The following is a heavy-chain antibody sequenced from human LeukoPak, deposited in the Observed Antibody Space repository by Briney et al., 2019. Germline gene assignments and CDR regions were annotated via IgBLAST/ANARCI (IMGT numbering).Heavy chain of an antibody. CDR2: IIPIFGIA. J-gene: IGHJ5*02. Sequence: SVKVSCKASGGTFSSYAISWVRQAPGQGLEWMGRIIPIFGIANYAQKFQGRVTITADTSTDTAYMELSSLRSEDTAVYYCATSPSDYYDSSGYSTWGQGTLVTVSS. CDR1: GGTFSSYA. V-gene: IGHV1-69*04. D-gene: IGHD3-22*01. CDR3: ATSPSDYYDSSGYST.